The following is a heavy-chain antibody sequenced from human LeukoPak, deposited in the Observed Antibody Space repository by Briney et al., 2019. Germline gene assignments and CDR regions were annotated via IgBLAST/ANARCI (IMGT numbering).Heavy chain of an antibody. J-gene: IGHJ4*02. CDR1: GFTFSSKY. CDR3: AKDSGWILFDD. D-gene: IGHD2-2*03. V-gene: IGHV3-53*01. Sequence: GGSLRLSCAASGFTFSSKYMSWVRQAPGKGLEWVAVIYSDGSTYYSDSVKGRFTISIDNSQNTIYLQMNSLRAEETALYFCAKDSGWILFDDWGQGTMVTVSS. CDR2: IYSDGST.